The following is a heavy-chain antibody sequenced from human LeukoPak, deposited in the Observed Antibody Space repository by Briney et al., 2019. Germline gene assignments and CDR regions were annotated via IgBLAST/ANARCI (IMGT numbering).Heavy chain of an antibody. J-gene: IGHJ4*02. CDR1: GYTFTGYY. V-gene: IGHV1-2*02. CDR2: INPNSGVT. D-gene: IGHD6-19*01. Sequence: ASVKVSCKASGYTFTGYYMQWVRQAPGQGLEWMGWINPNSGVTNYAQKFQGRVTMTRDTSISTAYMELSRLRSDDTAVYFCARVDPASLAVHYWGQGTLVTVSS. CDR3: ARVDPASLAVHY.